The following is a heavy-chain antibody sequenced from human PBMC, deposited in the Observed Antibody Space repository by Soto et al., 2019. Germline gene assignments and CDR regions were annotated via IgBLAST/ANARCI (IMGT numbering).Heavy chain of an antibody. CDR2: IYHSGST. Sequence: PSETLSLTCTVSGGSIIDSNDHWGWIRQPPGQGLEWIGYIYHSGSTYYNPPLKSRVTISVDRSKNQFSLKLSSVTAADTAVYYCARGTGIRQWLTIDYWGQGTLVTVSS. CDR3: ARGTGIRQWLTIDY. CDR1: GGSIIDSNDH. V-gene: IGHV4-39*07. J-gene: IGHJ4*02. D-gene: IGHD6-19*01.